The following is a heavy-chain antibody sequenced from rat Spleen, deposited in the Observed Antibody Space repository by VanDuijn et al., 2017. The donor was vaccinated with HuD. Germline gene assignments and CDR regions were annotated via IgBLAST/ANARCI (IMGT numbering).Heavy chain of an antibody. CDR2: ISSGGGGT. D-gene: IGHD1-2*01. CDR3: TREDSSYIPFVY. V-gene: IGHV5-46*01. J-gene: IGHJ3*01. Sequence: EVQLVESGGGLVQPGRSLKLSCATSGFTFSSFPMAWVRQAPKKGLEWVASISSGGGGTYYPDSVKDRFTVSRDNAKSILYLQMNSLRSEDTATYYCTREDSSYIPFVYWGQGTLVSVSS. CDR1: GFTFSSFP.